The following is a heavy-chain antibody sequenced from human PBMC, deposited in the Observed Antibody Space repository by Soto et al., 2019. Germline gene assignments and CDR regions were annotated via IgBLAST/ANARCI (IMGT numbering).Heavy chain of an antibody. J-gene: IGHJ4*02. CDR2: IKSKTDGGTT. CDR3: TTESYYDFWSGYYTVGWAYYFDY. D-gene: IGHD3-3*01. V-gene: IGHV3-15*07. Sequence: EVQLVESGGGLVKPGGSLRLSCAASGFTFSNAWMNWVRQAPGKGLEWVGRIKSKTDGGTTDYAAPVKGRFTISRDDSKNTLYLERNSLKTEDTAVYYCTTESYYDFWSGYYTVGWAYYFDYWGQGTLVTVSS. CDR1: GFTFSNAW.